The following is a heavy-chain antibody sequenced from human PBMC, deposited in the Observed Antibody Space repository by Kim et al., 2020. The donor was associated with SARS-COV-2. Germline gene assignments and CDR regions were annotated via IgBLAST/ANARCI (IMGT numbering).Heavy chain of an antibody. V-gene: IGHV4-59*01. J-gene: IGHJ3*02. CDR3: ARVKTVAGTANDAFDI. Sequence: SETLSLTCTVSGGSISSYYWSWIRQPPGKGLEWIGYIYYSGSTNYNPSLKSRVTISVDTSKNQFSLKLSSVTAADTAVYYCARVKTVAGTANDAFDIWGQGTMVTVSS. D-gene: IGHD6-19*01. CDR1: GGSISSYY. CDR2: IYYSGST.